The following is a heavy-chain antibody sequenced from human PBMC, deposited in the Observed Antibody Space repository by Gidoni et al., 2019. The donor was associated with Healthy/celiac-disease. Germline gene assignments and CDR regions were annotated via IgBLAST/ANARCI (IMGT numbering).Heavy chain of an antibody. V-gene: IGHV4-39*01. D-gene: IGHD6-19*01. CDR3: ARGSSGWYSYYYYYMDV. CDR2: IYYSGST. CDR1: GGSISSSSYY. Sequence: QLQLQESGPGLLKPSETLSLTCTVSGGSISSSSYYWGWIRQPPGKGLEWIGSIYYSGSTYYNPSLKSRVTISVDTSKNQFSLKLSSVTAADTAVYYCARGSSGWYSYYYYYMDVWGKGTTVTVSS. J-gene: IGHJ6*03.